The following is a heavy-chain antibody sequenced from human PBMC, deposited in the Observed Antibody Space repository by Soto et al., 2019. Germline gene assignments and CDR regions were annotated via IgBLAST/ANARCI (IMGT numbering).Heavy chain of an antibody. CDR2: IYYSGST. Sequence: SETLSLTCTVSGGSISSGGYYWSWIRQHPGKGLEWIGYIYYSGSTYYNPSLKSRVTISVDTSKNQFSLQLDSVTAADTAVYYCARDLWGYCGTDCYPLDVWGQGTTVIVSS. V-gene: IGHV4-31*03. J-gene: IGHJ6*02. D-gene: IGHD2-21*02. CDR3: ARDLWGYCGTDCYPLDV. CDR1: GGSISSGGYY.